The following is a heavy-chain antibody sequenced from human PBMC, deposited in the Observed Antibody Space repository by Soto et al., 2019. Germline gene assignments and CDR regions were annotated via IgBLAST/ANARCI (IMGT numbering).Heavy chain of an antibody. CDR3: ASVRRSTLTMIDGRFDP. CDR1: GFIFSSYW. V-gene: IGHV3-7*01. J-gene: IGHJ5*02. Sequence: GSLRLSCAASGFIFSSYWMSWVRQAPGKGLEWVANINQEESEKYYVDSVKGRFTISRDNAKNSLYLQMNSLRAEDTPVYYCASVRRSTLTMIDGRFDPWGQGSLVTVSS. D-gene: IGHD3-22*01. CDR2: INQEESEK.